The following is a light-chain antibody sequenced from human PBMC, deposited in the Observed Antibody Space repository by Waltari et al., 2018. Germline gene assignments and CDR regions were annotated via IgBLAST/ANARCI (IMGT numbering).Light chain of an antibody. V-gene: IGLV2-14*03. J-gene: IGLJ3*02. CDR3: ASYTRSTFTWV. CDR1: IIDVGGYHY. CDR2: DVS. Sequence: QSALTQPASVSGSTGQSITISCTANIIDVGGYHYVSWYQQHTGKVPKLMIYDVSRRPSGISNGFSGSKSGKTASLTISGLQAEDEADYYCASYTRSTFTWVFGGGTKLTVL.